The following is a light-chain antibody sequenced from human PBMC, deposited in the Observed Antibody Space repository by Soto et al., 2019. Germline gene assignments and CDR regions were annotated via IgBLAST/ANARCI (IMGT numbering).Light chain of an antibody. CDR2: STS. Sequence: EIVLTQSPGTLSLSPGERATLSCRASQSVNSRYLAWYQQKPAQAPRLLIYSTSTRATGVPDRFSGSGSGTDFTLTISRLEPEDFAMYYCQQYGSQYIFGQGTKLEIE. CDR3: QQYGSQYI. V-gene: IGKV3-20*01. J-gene: IGKJ2*01. CDR1: QSVNSRY.